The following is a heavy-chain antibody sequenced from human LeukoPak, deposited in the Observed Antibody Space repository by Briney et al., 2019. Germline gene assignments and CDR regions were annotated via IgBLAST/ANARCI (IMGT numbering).Heavy chain of an antibody. CDR2: IGPSGNFI. Sequence: GGSLRLSCEASGFTFSDSYMSWLRQPPGKGLESISYIGPSGNFINYADSVKGRFTISRDNAKKSLYLQINSLRAEDTAVYYCSRDPRVLDYWGQGTLVTVSS. CDR3: SRDPRVLDY. V-gene: IGHV3-11*01. J-gene: IGHJ4*02. CDR1: GFTFSDSY.